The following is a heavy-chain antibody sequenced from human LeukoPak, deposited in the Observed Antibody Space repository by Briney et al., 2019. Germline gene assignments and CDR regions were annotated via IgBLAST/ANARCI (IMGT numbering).Heavy chain of an antibody. Sequence: GGSLRLSCAASGFTFSSYSMNWVRQAPGKGLEWVSSISSSSSTIYYADPVKGRFTISRDNAKNSLYLQMNSLRAEDTAVYYCARSFGELWAEYFQHWGQGALVTVSS. CDR2: ISSSSSTI. J-gene: IGHJ1*01. V-gene: IGHV3-48*04. D-gene: IGHD3-10*01. CDR1: GFTFSSYS. CDR3: ARSFGELWAEYFQH.